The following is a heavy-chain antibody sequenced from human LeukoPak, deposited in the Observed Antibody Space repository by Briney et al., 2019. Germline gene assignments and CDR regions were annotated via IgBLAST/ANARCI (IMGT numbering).Heavy chain of an antibody. CDR2: IIPIFGTA. D-gene: IGHD6-6*01. J-gene: IGHJ4*02. CDR3: ARGGVEVAARPMYYFDY. CDR1: GGTFSSYA. Sequence: SVKVSCKASGGTFSSYAISWVRQAPGQGLEWMGGIIPIFGTANYAQKFQGRVTITADESTSTAYMELSSLRSEDTAVYYCARGGVEVAARPMYYFDYWGQGTLVTVSS. V-gene: IGHV1-69*13.